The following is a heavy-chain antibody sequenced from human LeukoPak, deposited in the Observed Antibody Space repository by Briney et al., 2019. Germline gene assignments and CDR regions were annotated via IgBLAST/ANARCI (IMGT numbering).Heavy chain of an antibody. Sequence: GGSLSLSCAASGFTVSSNYMSWVRQPPGKGLEWVSVIYSGGSTYYADSVKGRFTISRDNSKNTLYLQMNSLRAEDTAVYYCASPSEDYGDYSDAFDIWGQGTMVTVSS. CDR1: GFTVSSNY. CDR3: ASPSEDYGDYSDAFDI. CDR2: IYSGGST. J-gene: IGHJ3*02. D-gene: IGHD4-17*01. V-gene: IGHV3-53*01.